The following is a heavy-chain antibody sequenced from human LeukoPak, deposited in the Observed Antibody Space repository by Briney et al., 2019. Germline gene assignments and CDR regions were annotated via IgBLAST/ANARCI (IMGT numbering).Heavy chain of an antibody. CDR1: GGSISSYY. CDR3: ARGNHYGSRSYAYPRY. D-gene: IGHD3-10*01. Sequence: SETLSLTCTVSGGSISSYYWSWIRQPAGKGLEWIGRIYTSGSTNYNPSLKSRVTMSVDTSKNQFSLKLSSVTAADTAVYYCARGNHYGSRSYAYPRYWGQGTLVTVSS. V-gene: IGHV4-4*07. CDR2: IYTSGST. J-gene: IGHJ4*02.